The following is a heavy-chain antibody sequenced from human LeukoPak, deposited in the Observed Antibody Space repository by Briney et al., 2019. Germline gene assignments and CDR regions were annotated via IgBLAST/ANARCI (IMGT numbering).Heavy chain of an antibody. CDR1: GYTFTGYY. CDR2: INPNSDST. V-gene: IGHV1-2*02. J-gene: IGHJ3*02. D-gene: IGHD6-13*01. CDR3: ARDITSSWPVAAFDI. Sequence: ASVKVSCKASGYTFTGYYMHWVRQAPGQGPEWMGWINPNSDSTHYAPKFQGRVTMTRATSISTAYMEVSRLRSGDTAVYYCARDITSSWPVAAFDIWGQGTIVTVSS.